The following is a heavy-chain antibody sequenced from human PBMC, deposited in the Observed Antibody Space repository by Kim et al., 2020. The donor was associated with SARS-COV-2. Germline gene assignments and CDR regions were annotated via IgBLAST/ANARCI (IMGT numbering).Heavy chain of an antibody. J-gene: IGHJ4*02. D-gene: IGHD5-12*01. Sequence: QTLSLTCAIFGDSVSTDIGWNWIRQSPSRGLEWLGRTYYRSKWNKDYAVSVKSRITINSDTSKNQFSLQLHSVTAEDTAVYYCAKGWLKGGFDYWGQGILVTVSS. CDR1: GDSVSTDIG. CDR2: TYYRSKWNK. V-gene: IGHV6-1*01. CDR3: AKGWLKGGFDY.